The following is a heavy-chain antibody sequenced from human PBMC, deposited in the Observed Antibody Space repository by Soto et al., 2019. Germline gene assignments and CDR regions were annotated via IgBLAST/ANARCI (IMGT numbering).Heavy chain of an antibody. CDR2: IYYSGNT. Sequence: SETLSLTCTVSGGSIGSGDYYWSWIRQPPGKGLEWIGYIYYSGNTYYNPSLKSRLTISLDTSKNQFSLNLSSVTAADTAVYYCARGQLWFSGYYFDYWGQGTLVTVSS. CDR3: ARGQLWFSGYYFDY. V-gene: IGHV4-30-4*01. J-gene: IGHJ4*02. CDR1: GGSIGSGDYY. D-gene: IGHD5-18*01.